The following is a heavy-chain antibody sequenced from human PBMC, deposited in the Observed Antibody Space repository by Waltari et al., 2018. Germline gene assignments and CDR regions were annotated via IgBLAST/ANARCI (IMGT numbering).Heavy chain of an antibody. CDR1: GYTFTSYA. CDR3: ARVKIAAAVIAAFDI. J-gene: IGHJ3*02. CDR2: INAGNGNT. Sequence: QVQLVQSGAEVKKPGASVKVSCKASGYTFTSYAMHWVRQAPGQRLEWMGWINAGNGNTKYSQQFQGRVTITRDTSASTAYMELSSLRSEDTAVYYCARVKIAAAVIAAFDIWGQGTMVTVSS. D-gene: IGHD6-13*01. V-gene: IGHV1-3*01.